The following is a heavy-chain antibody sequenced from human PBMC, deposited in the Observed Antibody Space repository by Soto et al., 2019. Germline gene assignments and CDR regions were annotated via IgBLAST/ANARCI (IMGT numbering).Heavy chain of an antibody. J-gene: IGHJ6*02. Sequence: QVQLVESGGGVVQPGRSLRLSCAASEFSFSRHGMHWVRQAPGKGLEWVAVIWYDGSKKYYADSVKGRFTISRDNSKNTLYLQVDSLRAGDTAVYYWATVGPVSTNYGRDVWGQGTAVTVSS. CDR3: ATVGPVSTNYGRDV. V-gene: IGHV3-33*01. CDR1: EFSFSRHG. CDR2: IWYDGSKK. D-gene: IGHD1-1*01.